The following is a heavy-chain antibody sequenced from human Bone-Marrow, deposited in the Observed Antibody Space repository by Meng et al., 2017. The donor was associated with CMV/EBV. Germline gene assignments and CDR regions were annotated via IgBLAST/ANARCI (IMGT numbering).Heavy chain of an antibody. CDR2: IRSKANSYAT. D-gene: IGHD6-13*01. V-gene: IGHV3-73*01. CDR1: GSTFSGSA. J-gene: IGHJ4*02. CDR3: TRLSVLGIAAAGTSVY. Sequence: GESLKISCAASGSTFSGSAMHWVRQASGKGLEWVGRIRSKANSYATAYAASVKGRFTISRDDSKNTAYLQMNRLKTEDTAVYYCTRLSVLGIAAAGTSVYWGQGTLVTVSS.